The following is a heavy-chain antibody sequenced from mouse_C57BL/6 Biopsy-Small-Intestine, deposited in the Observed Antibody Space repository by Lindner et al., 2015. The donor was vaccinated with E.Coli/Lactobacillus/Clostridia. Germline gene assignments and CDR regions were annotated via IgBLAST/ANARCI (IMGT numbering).Heavy chain of an antibody. J-gene: IGHJ1*03. CDR3: ARDWYFDF. V-gene: IGHV1S26*01. Sequence: VQLQESGAELVKPGASVKLSCRTSAYTFTTYTIHWVKQRPGQGLEWIGYINPSSSYTDFNQRFKDKATLTADKSSSTAYMQLTSLTSEDSAVYYCARDWYFDFWGTGTTVTVSS. CDR1: AYTFTTYT. CDR2: INPSSSYT.